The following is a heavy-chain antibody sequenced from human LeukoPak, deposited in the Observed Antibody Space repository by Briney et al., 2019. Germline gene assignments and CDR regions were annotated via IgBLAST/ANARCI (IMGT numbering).Heavy chain of an antibody. CDR2: IIPIFGTA. D-gene: IGHD4-11*01. CDR3: ARGTPVTTPHWFDP. CDR1: GGTFSSYA. Sequence: ASEKVSCKASGGTFSSYAISWVRQAPGQGLEWMGGIIPIFGTANYAQKFQGRVTITADESTSTAYMELSSLRSEDTAVYYCARGTPVTTPHWFDPWGQGTLVTVSS. J-gene: IGHJ5*02. V-gene: IGHV1-69*13.